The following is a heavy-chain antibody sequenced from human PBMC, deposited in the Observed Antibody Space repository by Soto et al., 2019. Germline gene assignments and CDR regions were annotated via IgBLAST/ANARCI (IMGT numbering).Heavy chain of an antibody. CDR2: MYRDGKT. V-gene: IGHV4-38-2*01. CDR3: ARSGDTLVRGVIIFQYYGMDV. CDR1: GYSISSGYY. Sequence: SETLSLTCAVSGYSISSGYYWGWIRQSPGKGLEWIGSMYRDGKTYYNPSLESRVTISGDTSTTQFSLKLNSVTAADTAVYYCARSGDTLVRGVIIFQYYGMDVWGQGTTVTVSS. J-gene: IGHJ6*02. D-gene: IGHD3-10*01.